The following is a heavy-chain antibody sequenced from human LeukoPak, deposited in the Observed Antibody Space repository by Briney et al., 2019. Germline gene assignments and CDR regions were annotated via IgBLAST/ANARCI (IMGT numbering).Heavy chain of an antibody. V-gene: IGHV4-38-2*02. CDR1: GYSISSGYY. CDR2: IYHSGST. CDR3: AKRQSYVGAFDI. D-gene: IGHD5-18*01. Sequence: SETLSLTCTVSGYSISSGYYWGWIRQPPGKGLEWIGSIYHSGSTYYNPSLKSRVTISVDRSKNQFSLKLSSVTAADTAVYYCAKRQSYVGAFDIWGQGTMVTVSS. J-gene: IGHJ3*02.